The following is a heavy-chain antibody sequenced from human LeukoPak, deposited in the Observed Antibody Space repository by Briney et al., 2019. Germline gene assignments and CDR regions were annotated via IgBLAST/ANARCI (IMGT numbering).Heavy chain of an antibody. CDR3: ARLTSSWYQDWYFDL. CDR2: INHSGST. J-gene: IGHJ2*01. V-gene: IGHV4-34*01. Sequence: SETLSLTCAVYGGSFSGYYWSWIRQPPGKGLEWIGEINHSGSTKYNPSLKSRVTMSLDTSKKQFSLKLSSVTATDTAVYYCARLTSSWYQDWYFDLWGRGTMVTVSS. CDR1: GGSFSGYY. D-gene: IGHD6-13*01.